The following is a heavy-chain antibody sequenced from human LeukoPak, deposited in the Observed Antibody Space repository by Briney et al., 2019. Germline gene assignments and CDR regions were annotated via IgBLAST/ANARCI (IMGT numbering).Heavy chain of an antibody. J-gene: IGHJ6*02. D-gene: IGHD6-13*01. CDR1: GFTFSSYA. CDR3: ARDEAYSSSWSYYGMDV. Sequence: GGSLRLSCAASGFTFSSYAMHWVRQAPGKGLEWVAVISYDGSNKYYADSVKGRFTISRDNSKNTLYPQMNSLRAEDTAVYYCARDEAYSSSWSYYGMDVWGQGTTVTVSS. CDR2: ISYDGSNK. V-gene: IGHV3-30-3*01.